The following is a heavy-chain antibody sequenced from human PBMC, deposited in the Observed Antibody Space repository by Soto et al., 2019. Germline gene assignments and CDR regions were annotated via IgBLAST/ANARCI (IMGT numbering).Heavy chain of an antibody. CDR3: ARVSTMTQLAY. CDR1: GGCISSWY. V-gene: IGHV4-59*01. Sequence: SQLMSQTRSVVGGCISSWYWCWIRQPPGKGLEWIGYIFYSGSTNYSPSLNSRVSMSIDTSKNQFSLNLRSVTAADTSVYFCARVSTMTQLAYWGHGVLVTVSS. J-gene: IGHJ4*01. D-gene: IGHD4-17*01. CDR2: IFYSGST.